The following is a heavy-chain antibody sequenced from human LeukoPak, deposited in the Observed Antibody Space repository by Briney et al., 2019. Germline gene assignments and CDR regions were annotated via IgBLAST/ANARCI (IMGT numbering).Heavy chain of an antibody. CDR3: AKERYGSGSYYLRIDY. Sequence: GGSLRLSCAASGFTFSSYGMHWVRQAPGKGLEWVAFIRYDGSNKYYADSVKGRFTISRDNSKNTLYLQMNSLRAEDTAVYYCAKERYGSGSYYLRIDYWGQGTLVTVSS. D-gene: IGHD3-10*01. CDR2: IRYDGSNK. J-gene: IGHJ4*02. CDR1: GFTFSSYG. V-gene: IGHV3-30*02.